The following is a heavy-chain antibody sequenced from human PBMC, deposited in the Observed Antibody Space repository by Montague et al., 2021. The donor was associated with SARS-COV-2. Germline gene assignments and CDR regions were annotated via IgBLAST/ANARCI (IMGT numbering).Heavy chain of an antibody. J-gene: IGHJ6*02. D-gene: IGHD2-2*01. CDR1: GGSFSGYY. V-gene: IGHV4-34*01. Sequence: SETLSLTCVVYGGSFSGYYWSWIRQPPGKGLEWIGEINHSGSTNYNPSLKSRVTISVDTSKNQFSLKLSAVTAADTAVYYCARRGTSYCYYGMDVWGQGTTVTVSS. CDR3: ARRGTSYCYYGMDV. CDR2: INHSGST.